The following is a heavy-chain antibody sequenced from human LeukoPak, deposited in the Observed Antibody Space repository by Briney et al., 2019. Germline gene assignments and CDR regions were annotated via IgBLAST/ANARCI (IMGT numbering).Heavy chain of an antibody. D-gene: IGHD1-26*01. CDR1: GGSISSDVHY. CDR2: LLYNGNT. V-gene: IGHV4-39*01. CDR3: TRRGSGNGGTYAGMDV. J-gene: IGHJ6*02. Sequence: PSETLSLTCTVSGGSISSDVHYWDWMRQAPGKGLEGIGSLLYNGNTWYNPSLVSRVTISVDTSENQFSLRLTAVNAADTALYFCTRRGSGNGGTYAGMDVWGPGTSVTVSS.